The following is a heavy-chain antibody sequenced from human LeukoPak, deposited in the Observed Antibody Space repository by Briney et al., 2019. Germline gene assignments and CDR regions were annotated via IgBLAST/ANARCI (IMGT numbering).Heavy chain of an antibody. D-gene: IGHD2-2*01. CDR2: ICPADSHT. Sequence: GESLKISCKGSGYNFISNWIAWVRQMPGKGLEWMGIICPADSHTRYSPSFQGQVTISADKSISTAYLQWSSLEASDTAMYYCARTDCSSTDCYLFDYWGQGTVVTVSP. V-gene: IGHV5-51*01. J-gene: IGHJ4*02. CDR1: GYNFISNW. CDR3: ARTDCSSTDCYLFDY.